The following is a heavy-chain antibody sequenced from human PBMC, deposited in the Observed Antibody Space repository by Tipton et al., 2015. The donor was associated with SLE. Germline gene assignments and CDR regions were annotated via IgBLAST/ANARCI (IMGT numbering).Heavy chain of an antibody. CDR2: ISSTSNYI. J-gene: IGHJ3*02. CDR3: ARGERRDGYNSRFGI. CDR1: GFTFSSYS. D-gene: IGHD5-24*01. Sequence: SLRLSCAASGFTFSSYSMNWVRQAPGKGLEWVSSISSTSNYIYYADSVKGRFTISRDNAKNSLYLQMNSLRAEDTAVYYCARGERRDGYNSRFGIWGQGTMVTVSS. V-gene: IGHV3-21*01.